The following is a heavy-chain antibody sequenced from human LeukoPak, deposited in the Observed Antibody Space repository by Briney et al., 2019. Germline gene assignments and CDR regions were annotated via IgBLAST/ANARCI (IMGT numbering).Heavy chain of an antibody. CDR2: IRNDGGNK. CDR1: GFPFNSYG. J-gene: IGHJ4*02. Sequence: PGGSLRLSRAASGFPFNSYGMHWVRQAPGKGLEWVAFIRNDGGNKYSADSVKGRFTISRDNSKNTLYLQMNSLRPEDTAVYYCAKDPTYYYDSSGPDYWGQGTLVTVSS. V-gene: IGHV3-30*02. D-gene: IGHD3-22*01. CDR3: AKDPTYYYDSSGPDY.